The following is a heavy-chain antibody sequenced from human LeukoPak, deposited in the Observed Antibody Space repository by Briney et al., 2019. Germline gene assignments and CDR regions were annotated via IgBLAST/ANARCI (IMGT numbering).Heavy chain of an antibody. CDR1: GGSISSYY. CDR2: IYYSGST. J-gene: IGHJ4*02. CDR3: ARVRAMIVFDY. D-gene: IGHD3-22*01. Sequence: PSETLSLTCTVSGGSISSYYWSWIRQPPGKGLEWIGYIYYSGSTNYNPSLKSRVTISVDTSKNQFSLKLSSVTAADTAVYYCARVRAMIVFDYWGQGTLVTVSS. V-gene: IGHV4-59*01.